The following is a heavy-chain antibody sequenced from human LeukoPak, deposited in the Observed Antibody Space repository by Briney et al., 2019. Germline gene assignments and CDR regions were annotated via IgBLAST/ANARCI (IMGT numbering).Heavy chain of an antibody. J-gene: IGHJ1*01. CDR3: AIMHGYYDGSGYWVQ. V-gene: IGHV3-23*01. CDR2: ITPNADRT. CDR1: GLTFGSYG. D-gene: IGHD3-22*01. Sequence: GGSPRLSCAASGLTFGSYGMSWVRQAPGKGLEWVSFITPNADRTSYADSVEGRFTISRDNPRSTLYMQMNSLRDEDTAVYYCAIMHGYYDGSGYWVQWGQGTLVTVSS.